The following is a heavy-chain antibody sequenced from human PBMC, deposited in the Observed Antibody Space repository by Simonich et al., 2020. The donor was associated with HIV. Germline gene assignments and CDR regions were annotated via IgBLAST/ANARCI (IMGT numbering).Heavy chain of an antibody. CDR2: IDHSEST. CDR1: GGSFSGYY. D-gene: IGHD5-12*01. Sequence: QVHLQQWGAGLLKPSETLSLTCAVYGGSFSGYYWNWIRQPPGKGLEWIGEIDHSESTNYNPSLKSRVTISVDTSKNQFSLKLSSVTAADTAVYYCARRIGYDLDYWGQGTLVTVSS. J-gene: IGHJ4*02. V-gene: IGHV4-34*01. CDR3: ARRIGYDLDY.